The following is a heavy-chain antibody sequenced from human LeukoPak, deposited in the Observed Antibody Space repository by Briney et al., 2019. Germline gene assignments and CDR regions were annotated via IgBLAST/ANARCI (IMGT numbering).Heavy chain of an antibody. CDR2: ISYDGSNK. V-gene: IGHV3-30*14. CDR3: ARDFGSSWDY. CDR1: GFTFSSYA. D-gene: IGHD6-13*01. J-gene: IGHJ4*02. Sequence: GGSLRLSCAASGFTFSSYAMHWVRQAPGKGLEWVAVISYDGSNKYYADSVKGRFTISRDNSKNTLYLQMNSLRAEDTAVYYCARDFGSSWDYWGQGTLVTVSS.